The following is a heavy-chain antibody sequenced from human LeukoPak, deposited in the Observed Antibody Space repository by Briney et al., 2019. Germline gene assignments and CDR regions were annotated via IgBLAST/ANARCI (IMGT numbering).Heavy chain of an antibody. J-gene: IGHJ5*02. CDR1: GGSISSGGYY. D-gene: IGHD4-17*01. CDR3: ARSPNEYGDYPNWFDP. V-gene: IGHV4-31*03. Sequence: SQTLSLTCTVSGGSISSGGYYWSWIRQHPGKGLEWIGYIYYSGSTYYNPSLKSRVTISVDTSKNQFSLKLSSVTAADTAVYYCARSPNEYGDYPNWFDPWGQGTLVTVSS. CDR2: IYYSGST.